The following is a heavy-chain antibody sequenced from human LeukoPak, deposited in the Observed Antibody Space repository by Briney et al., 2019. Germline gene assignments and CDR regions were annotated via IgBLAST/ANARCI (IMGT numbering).Heavy chain of an antibody. J-gene: IGHJ4*02. CDR2: IYYSGST. D-gene: IGHD3-22*01. CDR1: GGSVSSGSYY. V-gene: IGHV4-61*01. CDR3: ARATSGYYPYYFDY. Sequence: SETLSLTCTVSGGSVSSGSYYWSWIRQPPGKGLEWIGYIYYSGSTNYNPSLKSQVTISVDTSKNQFSLKLSSVTAADTAVYYCARATSGYYPYYFDYWGQGTLVTVSS.